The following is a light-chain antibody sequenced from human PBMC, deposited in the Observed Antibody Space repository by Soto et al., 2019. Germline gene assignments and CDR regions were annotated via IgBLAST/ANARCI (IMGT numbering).Light chain of an antibody. CDR2: GAS. CDR3: QQYNNWPPWT. V-gene: IGKV3-15*01. Sequence: ETVLTQSPATRSVSPGERATLSCRASQSVSSNLAWYQQKPGQAPRLLIYGASTRANGIPARFSGSGSWTELTLTISSLQSEDFAAYYGQQYNNWPPWTFGPGTQVDIK. J-gene: IGKJ1*01. CDR1: QSVSSN.